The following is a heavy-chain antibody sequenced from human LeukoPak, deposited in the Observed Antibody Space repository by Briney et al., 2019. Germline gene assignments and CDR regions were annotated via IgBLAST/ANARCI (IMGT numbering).Heavy chain of an antibody. CDR3: ARDRGRDTARFMDV. D-gene: IGHD5-18*01. J-gene: IGHJ6*03. V-gene: IGHV1-69*05. CDR1: GGTFCSYA. Sequence: SVKVSCKASGGTFCSYAISWVRQTPGQGLEWMGRIIPIFGTANYAQKFQGRVTITTDESTSTAYMELSSLRSEDTAVYYCARDRGRDTARFMDVWGKGTTVTVSS. CDR2: IIPIFGTA.